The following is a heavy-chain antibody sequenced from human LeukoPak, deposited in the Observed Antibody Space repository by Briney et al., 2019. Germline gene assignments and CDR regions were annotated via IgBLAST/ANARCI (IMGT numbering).Heavy chain of an antibody. J-gene: IGHJ3*02. D-gene: IGHD6-13*01. CDR2: ISSSSSYT. CDR1: GFTFSSYS. CDR3: ARGNEQQLVGGAFDI. Sequence: GGSLRLSCAASGFTFSSYSMNWVRQAPGKGLEWVSSISSSSSYTYYADSVKGRFTISRDNAKNSLYLQMNSLRAEDTAVYYCARGNEQQLVGGAFDIWGQGTMVTVSS. V-gene: IGHV3-21*01.